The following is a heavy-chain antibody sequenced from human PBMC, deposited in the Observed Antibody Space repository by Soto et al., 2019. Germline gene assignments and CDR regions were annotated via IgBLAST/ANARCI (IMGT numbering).Heavy chain of an antibody. CDR2: IKQDGSEK. V-gene: IGHV3-7*03. Sequence: GGSLRLSCAASGFTFSSYWMSWVRQAPGKGLEWVANIKQDGSEKYYVDSVKGRFTISRDNAKNSLYLQMNSLRAEDTAVYYCARDRSYYDFWSGYPNDYWGQGTLVTVS. CDR1: GFTFSSYW. D-gene: IGHD3-3*01. J-gene: IGHJ4*02. CDR3: ARDRSYYDFWSGYPNDY.